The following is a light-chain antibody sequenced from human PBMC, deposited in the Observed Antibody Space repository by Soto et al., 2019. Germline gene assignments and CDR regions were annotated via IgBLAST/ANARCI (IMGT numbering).Light chain of an antibody. Sequence: EIVLTQSPGTLSLSPGERATLSCRASQSVSSSYLAWYQQKPGQAPRLLIYGASSRATGIPDRFSGSGSGTDFTLTISRLEPEDFAVYYCQQYDNLLMAFGPGTKVDIK. CDR1: QSVSSSY. J-gene: IGKJ3*01. CDR2: GAS. V-gene: IGKV3-20*01. CDR3: QQYDNLLMA.